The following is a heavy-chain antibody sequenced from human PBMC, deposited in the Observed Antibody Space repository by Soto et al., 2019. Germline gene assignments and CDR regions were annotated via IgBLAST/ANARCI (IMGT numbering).Heavy chain of an antibody. CDR3: AREVGGGRQYYFDS. CDR1: GYTFTGYY. Sequence: GASLKGSCKSSGYTFTGYYIHWVRQAPGQGLEWMGWTNPSNGGTNYAQKFQGRVTMTRDTSLSIGYMELTTLRSDDTAVFYCAREVGGGRQYYFDSWGLGTLVTVSS. D-gene: IGHD3-16*01. CDR2: TNPSNGGT. J-gene: IGHJ4*02. V-gene: IGHV1-2*02.